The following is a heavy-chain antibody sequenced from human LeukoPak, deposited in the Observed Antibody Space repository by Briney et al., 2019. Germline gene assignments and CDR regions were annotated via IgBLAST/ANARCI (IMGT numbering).Heavy chain of an antibody. CDR3: ARDRSGSATY. J-gene: IGHJ4*02. CDR2: INHSGST. V-gene: IGHV4-34*01. Sequence: PSETLSLTCAVYGGSFSGYYWSWIRQPPGKGLEWIGEINHSGSTNYNPSLKSRVTISVDTSKNQFSLKLSSVTAADTAVYYCARDRSGSATYWGQGTLVSVSS. CDR1: GGSFSGYY. D-gene: IGHD1-26*01.